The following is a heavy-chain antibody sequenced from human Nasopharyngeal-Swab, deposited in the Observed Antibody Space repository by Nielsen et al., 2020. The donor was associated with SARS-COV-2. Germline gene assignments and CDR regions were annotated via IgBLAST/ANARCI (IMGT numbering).Heavy chain of an antibody. J-gene: IGHJ5*02. V-gene: IGHV1-24*01. CDR1: GYTLTELS. CDR3: ATGPPVAGHNWFDP. CDR2: FDPEDGET. Sequence: ASVKVSCMVSGYTLTELSMHWVRQAPGKGLEWMGGFDPEDGETIYAQKFQGRVTMTEDTSTDTAYMELSSLRSEDTAVYYCATGPPVAGHNWFDPWGQGTLVTVSS. D-gene: IGHD6-19*01.